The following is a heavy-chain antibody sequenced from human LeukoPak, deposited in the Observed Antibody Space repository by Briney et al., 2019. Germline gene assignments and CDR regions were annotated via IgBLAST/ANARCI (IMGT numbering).Heavy chain of an antibody. V-gene: IGHV3-30-3*01. Sequence: GGSLRLSCAASGFTFSSYAMHWVRQAPGKGLEWVAVISYDGSNKYYADSVKGRFTISRDNSKNTLYLQMNSLRAEDTAVYYCASLQALGLAVPAAIRGVDYSMDVWGKGTTVTVSS. J-gene: IGHJ6*03. CDR3: ASLQALGLAVPAAIRGVDYSMDV. CDR1: GFTFSSYA. CDR2: ISYDGSNK. D-gene: IGHD2-2*02.